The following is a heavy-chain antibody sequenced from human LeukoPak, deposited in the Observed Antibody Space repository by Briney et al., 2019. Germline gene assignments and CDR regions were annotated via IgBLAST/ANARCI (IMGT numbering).Heavy chain of an antibody. D-gene: IGHD6-19*01. Sequence: GASVKVSCKTSGYSFTGYYINWVRQAPGQGLEWMGRIDPTSGGTDYAQKSHGRLAMTRDTSIVTAYMELTRLRSDDTAFYYCARGPQWLVQNQPGADYWGQGTLVTVSS. J-gene: IGHJ4*02. V-gene: IGHV1-2*06. CDR1: GYSFTGYY. CDR2: IDPTSGGT. CDR3: ARGPQWLVQNQPGADY.